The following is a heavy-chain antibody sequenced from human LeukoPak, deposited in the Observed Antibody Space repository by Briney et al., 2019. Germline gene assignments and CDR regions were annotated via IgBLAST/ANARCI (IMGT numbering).Heavy chain of an antibody. CDR2: MNPNSGNT. Sequence: ASVKVSCKASAYTFTSYDINWVRQATGQGLEWMGWMNPNSGNTGYAQRLQGRVTMTRDNSISTAYMELSNLTSEDTAVYFCARVSGFERKDSFSYWGQGTLVTVSS. CDR1: AYTFTSYD. V-gene: IGHV1-8*01. J-gene: IGHJ4*02. D-gene: IGHD5-12*01. CDR3: ARVSGFERKDSFSY.